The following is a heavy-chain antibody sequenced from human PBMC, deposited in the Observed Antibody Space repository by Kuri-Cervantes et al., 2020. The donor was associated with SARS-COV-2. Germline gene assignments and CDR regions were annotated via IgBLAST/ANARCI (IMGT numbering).Heavy chain of an antibody. V-gene: IGHV3-30-3*01. Sequence: GEPLKISCAASGFTFSSYAMHWVRQAPGKGLEWVAVISYDGSNKYYADSVKGRFTISRDNAKNSLYLQMNSLRAEDTAVYYCARELLLDYWGQGTLVTVSS. CDR1: GFTFSSYA. J-gene: IGHJ4*02. CDR3: ARELLLDY. CDR2: ISYDGSNK. D-gene: IGHD2-21*01.